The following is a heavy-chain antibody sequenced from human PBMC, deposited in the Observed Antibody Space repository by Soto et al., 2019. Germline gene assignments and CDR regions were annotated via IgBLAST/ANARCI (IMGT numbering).Heavy chain of an antibody. D-gene: IGHD2-21*02. V-gene: IGHV2-5*02. CDR2: IYWDNDK. Sequence: QITLKESGPTLVKPTQTLTLTCTFSGFSLRTSGVGVGWIRQPPGKTLEWLALIYWDNDKRYSPSLRSRLTITKDASANQVVLTMPTIEPAETTKYSCAQSRCGGNSLRSYPSPYYYGVDVWGQGTTVTVSS. CDR3: AQSRCGGNSLRSYPSPYYYGVDV. J-gene: IGHJ6*02. CDR1: GFSLRTSGVG.